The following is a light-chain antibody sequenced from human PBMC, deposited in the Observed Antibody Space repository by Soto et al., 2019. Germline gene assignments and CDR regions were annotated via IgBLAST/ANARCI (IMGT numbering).Light chain of an antibody. CDR3: QQSSSTPQT. CDR2: VAS. Sequence: DIQMTQSLSSLSASVGDRVTITCRASQSINSYLSWYQQKPGKAPKLLINVASTLQSGVPSRFSGSGSGTDFTLAISSLQPEDFATYYCQQSSSTPQTFGGGTRVEIK. CDR1: QSINSY. J-gene: IGKJ4*01. V-gene: IGKV1-39*01.